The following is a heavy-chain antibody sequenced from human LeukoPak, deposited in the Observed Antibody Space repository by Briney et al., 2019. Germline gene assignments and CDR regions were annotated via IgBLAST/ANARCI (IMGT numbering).Heavy chain of an antibody. V-gene: IGHV4-31*03. CDR1: GGSISSGGYY. D-gene: IGHD3-10*01. CDR3: ARAPWFGELFLSPSWFDP. CDR2: IYYSGST. J-gene: IGHJ5*02. Sequence: SQTLSLTCTVSGGSISSGGYYWSWIRQHPGKGLEWIGYIYYSGSTYYNPSLKSRVTISVDTSKNQFSLKLSSVTAADTAVYYCARAPWFGELFLSPSWFDPWGQGTLVTVSS.